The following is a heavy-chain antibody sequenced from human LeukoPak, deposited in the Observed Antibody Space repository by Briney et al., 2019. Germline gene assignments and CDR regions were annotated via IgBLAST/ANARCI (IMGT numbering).Heavy chain of an antibody. CDR1: GGSISSYY. CDR2: IYYSGST. CDR3: ATLLTYYYGSGSHDAFDI. Sequence: SETLSLTCTVSGGSISSYYWSWIRQPPGKGLEWIGYIYYSGSTNYNPSLKSRVTISVDTSKNQFSLKLSSVTAADTAVYYCATLLTYYYGSGSHDAFDIWGQGTMVTVSS. D-gene: IGHD3-10*01. V-gene: IGHV4-59*08. J-gene: IGHJ3*02.